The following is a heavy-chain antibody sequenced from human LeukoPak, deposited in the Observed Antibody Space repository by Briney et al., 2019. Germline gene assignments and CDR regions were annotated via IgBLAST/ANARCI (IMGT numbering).Heavy chain of an antibody. V-gene: IGHV4-34*01. CDR1: GGSFSGYY. J-gene: IGHJ4*02. CDR2: INHSGST. CDR3: ARGGDAYSYSY. D-gene: IGHD5-24*01. Sequence: SETLSLTCAVYGGSFSGYYWSWIRQPPGKGLEWIGEINHSGSTNYNPSLKSRVTISVDMSKNQFYLKLSSVTAADTAVYFCARGGDAYSYSYWGQGTLVTVSS.